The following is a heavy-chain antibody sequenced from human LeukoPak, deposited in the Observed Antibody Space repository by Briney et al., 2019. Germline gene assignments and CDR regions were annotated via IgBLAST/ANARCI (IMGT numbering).Heavy chain of an antibody. CDR2: FDPEDVDT. V-gene: IGHV1-24*01. J-gene: IGHJ3*01. D-gene: IGHD3-3*01. CDR3: ATLLLSKKRYYDFWPSAFDF. CDR1: EYRLTELS. Sequence: ASVKVSCKVSEYRLTELSMHWVRLAPGKGLEWMGGFDPEDVDTIYAQKFEGRVTMTEDTATDTAYLELSSLRSEDTAVYYCATLLLSKKRYYDFWPSAFDFWGQGTMVTVSS.